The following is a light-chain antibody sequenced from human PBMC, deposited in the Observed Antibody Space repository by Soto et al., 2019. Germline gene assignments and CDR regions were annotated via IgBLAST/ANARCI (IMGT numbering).Light chain of an antibody. Sequence: EIVLTQSPATLSLSPGERATLSCRASQSVNSYLAWYQHKPGQAHRLLIYDASNRATGIPARFSGSGSGTDFTLTIISLEPEDFAVYYCLQRINWPLTFGGGTKV. V-gene: IGKV3-11*01. CDR1: QSVNSY. CDR2: DAS. J-gene: IGKJ4*01. CDR3: LQRINWPLT.